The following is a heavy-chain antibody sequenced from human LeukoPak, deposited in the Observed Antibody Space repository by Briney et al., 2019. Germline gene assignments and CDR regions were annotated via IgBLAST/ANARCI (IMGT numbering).Heavy chain of an antibody. Sequence: PGGSLRLSCAASGFTFNSYIMNWVRQAPGKGLEWVSYIRNSTNTIYYADSVRGRFTISRDNAKNSLYLQMNSLRAEDTAVYYCAKLDGTLDYWGQGTLVTVSS. D-gene: IGHD6-13*01. CDR2: IRNSTNTI. CDR3: AKLDGTLDY. CDR1: GFTFNSYI. V-gene: IGHV3-48*04. J-gene: IGHJ4*02.